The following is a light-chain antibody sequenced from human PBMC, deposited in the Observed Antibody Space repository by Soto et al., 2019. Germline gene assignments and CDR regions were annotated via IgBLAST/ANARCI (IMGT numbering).Light chain of an antibody. J-gene: IGKJ4*01. CDR2: AAS. CDR3: RHYDGSLT. V-gene: IGKV3-20*01. CDR1: ETISSSY. Sequence: EIVLTQSPGTLSLSPGDRVTISCRTSETISSSYFAWYQQKPGQAPRLLVYAASIKAPGIPDRFSGSGSGTDFTLTISSLDPGDFAVYFCRHYDGSLTFGGGTNIEI.